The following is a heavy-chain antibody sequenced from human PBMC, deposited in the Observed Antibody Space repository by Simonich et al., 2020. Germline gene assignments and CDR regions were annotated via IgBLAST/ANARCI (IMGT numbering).Heavy chain of an antibody. V-gene: IGHV4-34*01. D-gene: IGHD1-1*01. CDR1: GGSFSGYY. CDR3: ARHLQLGPFDY. Sequence: QVQLQQWGAGLLKPSETLSLTCAVYGGSFSGYYWSWIRPPPWKGLVWIEEINHSGSTNYNPSLKSRVTISVDTSKNQFSLKLSSVTAADTAVYYCARHLQLGPFDYWGQGTLVTVSS. J-gene: IGHJ4*02. CDR2: INHSGST.